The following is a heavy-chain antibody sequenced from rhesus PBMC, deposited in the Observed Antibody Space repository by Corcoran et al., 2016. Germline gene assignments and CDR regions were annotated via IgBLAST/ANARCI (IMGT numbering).Heavy chain of an antibody. Sequence: EVQLVESGGGLAKPGGSLRLSCAASGFTFSSYGMSWVRQAPGKGLEWFSAINSGGGSTYYADSVKGRFTISRDNSKNTLSLQMNSLRAEDTAVYYCAKNTNFWTGYYFDYWGQGVLVTVSS. CDR1: GFTFSSYG. D-gene: IGHD3-3*01. CDR2: INSGGGST. CDR3: AKNTNFWTGYYFDY. J-gene: IGHJ4*01. V-gene: IGHV3S25*01.